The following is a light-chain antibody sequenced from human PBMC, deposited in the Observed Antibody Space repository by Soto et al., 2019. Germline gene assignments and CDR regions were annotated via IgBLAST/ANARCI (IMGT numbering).Light chain of an antibody. J-gene: IGKJ3*01. CDR1: QSISSW. Sequence: DIQMTQSPSTLSASVGDRVTITCRASQSISSWLAWYQQKPGKAPKLLIYDASSLESGVPSRFSGSESVAEFTLTISSLQPDDFAPYYCQQYNSYTFSFGPGTKVDIK. CDR2: DAS. CDR3: QQYNSYTFS. V-gene: IGKV1-5*01.